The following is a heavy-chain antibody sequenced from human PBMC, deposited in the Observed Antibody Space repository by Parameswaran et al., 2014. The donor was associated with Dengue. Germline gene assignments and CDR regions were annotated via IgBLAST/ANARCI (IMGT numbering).Heavy chain of an antibody. J-gene: IGHJ6*02. Sequence: WVRQAPGQGLEWMGGIIPIFGTANYAQKFQGRVTITADESTSTAYMELSSLRSEDTAVYYCARGLHYDFWSGYPKGNYYYYGMDVWGQGTTVTVSS. D-gene: IGHD3-3*01. V-gene: IGHV1-69*01. CDR3: ARGLHYDFWSGYPKGNYYYYGMDV. CDR2: IIPIFGTA.